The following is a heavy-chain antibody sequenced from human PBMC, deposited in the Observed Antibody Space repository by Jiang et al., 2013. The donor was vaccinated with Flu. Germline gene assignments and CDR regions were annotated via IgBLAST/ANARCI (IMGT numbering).Heavy chain of an antibody. D-gene: IGHD3-22*01. CDR2: IYYSGNT. J-gene: IGHJ4*02. CDR3: ARGGGPVTTIVVALDY. V-gene: IGHV4-30-4*01. Sequence: SGGSISSGDYYWSWIRQPPGKGLEYIGYIYYSGNTYYNPSLQSRVIISVDTSKNQFSLNLNSVTAADTAVYYCARGGGPVTTIVVALDYWGQGTLVTVSS. CDR1: GGSISSGDYY.